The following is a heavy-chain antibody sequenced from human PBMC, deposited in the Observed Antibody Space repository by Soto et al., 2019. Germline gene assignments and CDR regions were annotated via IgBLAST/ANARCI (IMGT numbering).Heavy chain of an antibody. D-gene: IGHD2-2*01. CDR3: ARDPNIVLVPAALRSYYYYYGMDV. V-gene: IGHV3-48*01. J-gene: IGHJ6*02. CDR2: ISPSSSTI. Sequence: PGGSLRLSCAASGFTFSSHSMNWVRQAPGKGLEWVSYISPSSSTIYYADSVKGRFTISRDNAKNSLYLQMNSLRAEDTAVYYCARDPNIVLVPAALRSYYYYYGMDVWSQGTTVTVSS. CDR1: GFTFSSHS.